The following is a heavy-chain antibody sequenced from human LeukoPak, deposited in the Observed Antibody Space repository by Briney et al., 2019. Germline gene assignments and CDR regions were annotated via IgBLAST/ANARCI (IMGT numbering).Heavy chain of an antibody. Sequence: ASVKVSCKASGYTFTSYFMHWVGQAPGQGLEWMGWINPNSGDTNCAQKFQGRVTMTSDTSISTAYMELSSLRSDDTAMYYCARDERYDSSGYPFDFWGQGTLVTVSS. CDR1: GYTFTSYF. CDR3: ARDERYDSSGYPFDF. J-gene: IGHJ4*02. CDR2: INPNSGDT. D-gene: IGHD3-22*01. V-gene: IGHV1-2*02.